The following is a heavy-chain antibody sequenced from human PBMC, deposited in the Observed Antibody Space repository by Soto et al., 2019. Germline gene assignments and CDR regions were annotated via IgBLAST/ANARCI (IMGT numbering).Heavy chain of an antibody. CDR1: GGSFSGYY. Sequence: SETLSLTCAVYGGSFSGYYWSWIRQPPGKGLEWIGEINHSGSTNYNPSLKSRVTISVDTSKNQFSLKLSSVTAADTAVYYCERGRGSSRWFDPWGQGTLVTVSS. J-gene: IGHJ5*02. CDR3: ERGRGSSRWFDP. D-gene: IGHD1-26*01. V-gene: IGHV4-34*01. CDR2: INHSGST.